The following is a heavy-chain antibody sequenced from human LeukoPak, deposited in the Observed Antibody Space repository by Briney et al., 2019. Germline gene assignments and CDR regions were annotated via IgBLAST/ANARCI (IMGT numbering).Heavy chain of an antibody. Sequence: GGSLRLSCAASGFTSSSYEMNWVRQAPGKGLEWASYISSSGSSIYYADSVKGRFTISRDNAKNSLYLQMNSLRAEDTAVYYCARGQWLAFDYWGQGTLVTVSS. V-gene: IGHV3-48*03. J-gene: IGHJ4*02. CDR1: GFTSSSYE. CDR3: ARGQWLAFDY. D-gene: IGHD6-19*01. CDR2: ISSSGSSI.